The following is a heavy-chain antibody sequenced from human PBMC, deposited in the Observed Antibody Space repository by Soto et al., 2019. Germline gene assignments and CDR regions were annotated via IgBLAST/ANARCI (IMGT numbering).Heavy chain of an antibody. CDR2: IYYSGST. V-gene: IGHV4-59*01. CDR3: AREVAKNNWFEP. J-gene: IGHJ5*02. CDR1: GGSISSYY. D-gene: IGHD5-12*01. Sequence: SETLSLTCTFSGGSISSYYWSWIRQLPGKGLEWIGYIYYSGSTNYNPSLKSRVTISVDTSKNQFSLKLSSVTAAGTAVYYCAREVAKNNWFEPWGQGTLVIVSS.